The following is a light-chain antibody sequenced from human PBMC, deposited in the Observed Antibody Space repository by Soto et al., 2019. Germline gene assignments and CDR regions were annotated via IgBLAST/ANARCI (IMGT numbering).Light chain of an antibody. CDR3: QHDGTSARRT. CDR1: QSITRDS. J-gene: IGKJ1*01. V-gene: IGKV3-20*01. Sequence: EIVLTQSPGTLSLSPGERATLSCRASQSITRDSLGWFQQKPGQAPRLLFYGASTRASDIPDRFTGSGSGTDFTLTISKLEPEDVALYFCQHDGTSARRTFGQGTKVESK. CDR2: GAS.